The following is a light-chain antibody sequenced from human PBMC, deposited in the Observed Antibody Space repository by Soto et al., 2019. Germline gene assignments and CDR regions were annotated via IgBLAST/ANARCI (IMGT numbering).Light chain of an antibody. CDR2: GAS. J-gene: IGKJ1*01. CDR3: QQYGYSPWT. Sequence: EIVLTQSPVTLSLSPGERATRSYRASESVNSASLAWYQHRPAQAPRLLIYGASSRATGVPARFSGSGSGTEFTLTITRLEPADFALYYCQQYGYSPWTFGLGTKV. V-gene: IGKV3-20*01. CDR1: ESVNSAS.